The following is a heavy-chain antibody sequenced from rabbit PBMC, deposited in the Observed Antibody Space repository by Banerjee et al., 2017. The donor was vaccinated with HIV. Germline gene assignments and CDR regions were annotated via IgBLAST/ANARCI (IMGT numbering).Heavy chain of an antibody. J-gene: IGHJ3*01. CDR2: IDVDKYGNT. CDR1: GFSFSSTDW. CDR3: ARGNDGAYGL. Sequence: QEQLVESGGDLVKPEGSLTLTCTASGFSFSSTDWMCWVRQAPGKGLEWIACIDVDKYGNTYYASWAKGRFTISKTSSTTVTLQMTSLTAADTATYFCARGNDGAYGLWGQGTLVTVS. V-gene: IGHV1S45*01. D-gene: IGHD6-1*01.